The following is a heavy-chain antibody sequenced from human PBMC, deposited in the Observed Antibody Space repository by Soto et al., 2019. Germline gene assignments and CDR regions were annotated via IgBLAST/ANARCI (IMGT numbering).Heavy chain of an antibody. V-gene: IGHV3-48*02. D-gene: IGHD3-22*01. CDR3: ASRGYYDSSGYKYFQH. CDR1: GFTFSSYS. Sequence: LRLSCAASGFTFSSYSMNWVRQAPGKGLEWVSYISSSSSTIYYADSVKGRFTISRDNAKNSLYLQMNSLRDEDTAVYYCASRGYYDSSGYKYFQHWGQGNLVTGSS. CDR2: ISSSSSTI. J-gene: IGHJ1*01.